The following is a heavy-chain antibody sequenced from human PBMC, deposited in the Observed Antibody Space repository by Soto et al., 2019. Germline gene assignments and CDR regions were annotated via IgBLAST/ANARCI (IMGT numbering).Heavy chain of an antibody. CDR3: ATSTSLYNTKKNPAEYFQH. CDR1: GYTLTELS. CDR2: FDPEDGET. V-gene: IGHV1-24*01. Sequence: ASVKVSCKVSGYTLTELSMHWVRQAPGKGLEWMGGFDPEDGETIYAQKFQGRVTMTEDTSTDTAYMELSSLRSEDTAVYYCATSTSLYNTKKNPAEYFQHWGQGTLVTVSS. J-gene: IGHJ1*01. D-gene: IGHD1-1*01.